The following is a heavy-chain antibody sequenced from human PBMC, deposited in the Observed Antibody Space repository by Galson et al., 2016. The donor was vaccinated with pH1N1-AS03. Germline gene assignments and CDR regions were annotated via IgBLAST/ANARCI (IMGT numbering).Heavy chain of an antibody. CDR1: GYTFINYA. CDR3: ARAETYDDHFFDY. CDR2: IKGGSVNT. D-gene: IGHD3-3*01. Sequence: SVKVSCKASGYTFINYAMHWVRQAPGQRLEWMGWIKGGSVNTDYSQKFQGRVTITRDTSASTAYLELSSLRSEDTAVYYCARAETYDDHFFDYWGQGTLVTVSS. V-gene: IGHV1-3*01. J-gene: IGHJ4*02.